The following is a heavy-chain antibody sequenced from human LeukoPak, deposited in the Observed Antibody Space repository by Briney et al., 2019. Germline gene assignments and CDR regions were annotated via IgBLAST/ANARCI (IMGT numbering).Heavy chain of an antibody. Sequence: SETLSLTCTVSGGSLSSYYWSWIRQPPGKGLEWIGYIYYSGSTNYNPSLKSRVTISVDTSKNQFSLKLSSVTAADTAVYYCARERARSYCSSTSCYTEDFDYWGQGTLVTVSS. CDR1: GGSLSSYY. V-gene: IGHV4-59*12. CDR3: ARERARSYCSSTSCYTEDFDY. CDR2: IYYSGST. J-gene: IGHJ4*02. D-gene: IGHD2-2*02.